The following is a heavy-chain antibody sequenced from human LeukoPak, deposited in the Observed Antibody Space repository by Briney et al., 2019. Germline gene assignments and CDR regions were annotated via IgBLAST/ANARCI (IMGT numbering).Heavy chain of an antibody. D-gene: IGHD4-17*01. CDR2: IYPGDSDT. Sequence: GESLKISCKGSGYSFTSYWIGWVRQMPGKGLEWMGIIYPGDSDTRYSPSFQGQVTISADKSISTAYLQWSSLKASDTAMYYCARGGRNYDYGDYVTYFDYWGQGTLVTVSS. CDR1: GYSFTSYW. CDR3: ARGGRNYDYGDYVTYFDY. J-gene: IGHJ4*02. V-gene: IGHV5-51*01.